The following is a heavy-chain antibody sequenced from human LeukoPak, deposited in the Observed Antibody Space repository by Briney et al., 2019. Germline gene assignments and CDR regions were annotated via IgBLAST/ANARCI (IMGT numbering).Heavy chain of an antibody. CDR1: GGSISSSSYY. Sequence: SETLSLTCTVSGGSISSSSYYWGWIRQPPGKGLEWIGSIYYSGSTNYNPSLKSRVTISVDTSKNQFSLKLSSATAADTAVYYCARGSTVTSRDYYYYYYMDVWGKGTTVTISS. V-gene: IGHV4-39*07. D-gene: IGHD4-17*01. CDR3: ARGSTVTSRDYYYYYYMDV. J-gene: IGHJ6*03. CDR2: IYYSGST.